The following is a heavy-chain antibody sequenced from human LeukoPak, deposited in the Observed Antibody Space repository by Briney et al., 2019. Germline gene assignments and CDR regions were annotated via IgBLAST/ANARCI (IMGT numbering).Heavy chain of an antibody. D-gene: IGHD3-22*01. J-gene: IGHJ4*02. CDR2: IYYSGST. V-gene: IGHV4-59*01. CDR3: ASSPTHYYDSSGYYYDY. Sequence: SETLSLTCTVSGGSISSYYWSWIRQPPGKGLEWIGYIYYSGSTNYNPSLQSRVTISVDTSKNQFSLKLSSVTAADTAVYYCASSPTHYYDSSGYYYDYWGQGTLVTVSS. CDR1: GGSISSYY.